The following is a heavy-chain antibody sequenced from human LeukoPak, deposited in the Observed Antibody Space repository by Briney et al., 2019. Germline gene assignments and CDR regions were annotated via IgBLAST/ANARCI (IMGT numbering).Heavy chain of an antibody. J-gene: IGHJ4*02. CDR3: ATEFLGLAVVIANFDY. Sequence: PGGSLRFSCEASGFTFRNAWMTWFRQAPGKGLKWFGGIKSKTDGGTTDYAAPVKGRFTISRDDSKNTLYLQMNSLKTEDTAVYYCATEFLGLAVVIANFDYWGQGTLVTVSS. CDR1: GFTFRNAW. D-gene: IGHD3-22*01. CDR2: IKSKTDGGTT. V-gene: IGHV3-15*01.